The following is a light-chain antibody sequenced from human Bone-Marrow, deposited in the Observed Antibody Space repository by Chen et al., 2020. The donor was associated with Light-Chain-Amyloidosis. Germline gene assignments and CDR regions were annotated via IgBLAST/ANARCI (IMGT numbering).Light chain of an antibody. J-gene: IGLJ2*01. CDR2: RDT. Sequence: SYELTQAPSVSVSPGQTARITCSGDDLPTKYAYWYQQKPGQAPVLVIHRDTERPSGISERFSGSSSGTTATLTISGVQAEDEADYHCQSADSSGTDEVIFGGGTKLPVL. CDR1: DLPTKY. V-gene: IGLV3-25*03. CDR3: QSADSSGTDEVI.